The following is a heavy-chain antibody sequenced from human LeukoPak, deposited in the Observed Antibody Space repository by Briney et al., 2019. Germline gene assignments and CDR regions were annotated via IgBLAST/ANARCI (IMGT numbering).Heavy chain of an antibody. CDR1: GFTFSSYG. Sequence: GGSLRLSCAASGFTFSSYGTHWVRQAPGKGLEWVAFIRYDGSNKYYADSVKGRFTISRDNSKNTLYLQMNSLRAEDTAVYYCAKEATSIAAAIFDYWGQGTLVTVSS. V-gene: IGHV3-30*02. J-gene: IGHJ4*02. CDR2: IRYDGSNK. D-gene: IGHD6-13*01. CDR3: AKEATSIAAAIFDY.